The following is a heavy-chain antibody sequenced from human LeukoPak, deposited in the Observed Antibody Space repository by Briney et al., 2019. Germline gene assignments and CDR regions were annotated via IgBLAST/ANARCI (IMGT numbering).Heavy chain of an antibody. V-gene: IGHV3-11*01. CDR1: GFSFSRYY. D-gene: IGHD1-26*01. CDR3: TRAVGLGPGAHFDQ. J-gene: IGHJ4*02. CDR2: IPTSGISV. Sequence: GGSLRLSCAASGFSFSRYYMSWVRQTPGKALEWISYIPTSGISVQYADSVRGRFTVSRDDAKNSLHLQMDSLRVEDTAVYYCTRAVGLGPGAHFDQWGQGALVIVSS.